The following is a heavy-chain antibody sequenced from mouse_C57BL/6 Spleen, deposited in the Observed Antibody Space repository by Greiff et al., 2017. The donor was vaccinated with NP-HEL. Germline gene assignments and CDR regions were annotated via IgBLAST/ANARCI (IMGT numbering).Heavy chain of an antibody. Sequence: EVKLMESGEGLVKPGGSLKLSCAASGFTFSSYAMSWVRQTPEKRLEWVAYISSGGDYIYYADTVKGRFTISRDNARNTLYLQMSSLKSEDTAMDYCTRAHYDYDFDYWGQGTTLTVSS. CDR3: TRAHYDYDFDY. CDR1: GFTFSSYA. V-gene: IGHV5-9-1*02. D-gene: IGHD2-4*01. J-gene: IGHJ2*01. CDR2: ISSGGDYI.